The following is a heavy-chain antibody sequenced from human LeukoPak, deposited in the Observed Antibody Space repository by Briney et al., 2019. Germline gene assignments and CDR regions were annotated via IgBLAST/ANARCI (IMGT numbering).Heavy chain of an antibody. CDR2: INPNDGDT. D-gene: IGHD2-2*01. J-gene: IGHJ4*02. CDR1: GYTFTDYY. Sequence: ASVKVSCKASGYTFTDYYMHWVRQAPGQGFEWMGWINPNDGDTNYAQKFQGRVTMTRDTSISTAHMEVSRLRSDDTAVYYCARANFLYCSSTTCLFDYWGRGTLVTVSS. V-gene: IGHV1-2*02. CDR3: ARANFLYCSSTTCLFDY.